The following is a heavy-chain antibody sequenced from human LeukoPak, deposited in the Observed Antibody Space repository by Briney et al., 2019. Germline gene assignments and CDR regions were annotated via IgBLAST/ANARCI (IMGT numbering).Heavy chain of an antibody. D-gene: IGHD3-22*01. V-gene: IGHV4-59*01. CDR3: ARGPYYDSSGFDC. CDR1: GGSINNYY. CDR2: IYYSGST. J-gene: IGHJ5*01. Sequence: KSPETLSLTCTVSGGSINNYYWSWIRQPPGKGLEWIGYIYYSGSTNYKPSLKSRVTISVDRSRNQFSLKLSSVTAADTAVYYCARGPYYDSSGFDCWGQGTLVTVSS.